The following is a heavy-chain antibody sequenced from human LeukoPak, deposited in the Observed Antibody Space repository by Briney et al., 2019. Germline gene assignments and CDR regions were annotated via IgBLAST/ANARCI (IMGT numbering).Heavy chain of an antibody. J-gene: IGHJ4*02. Sequence: IGRIYTSGSTNYNPSLKSRVTISVDTSKNQFSLKLSSVTAADTAVYYCARGLRYFDWGFDYWGQGTLVTVSS. V-gene: IGHV4-61*02. CDR3: ARGLRYFDWGFDY. D-gene: IGHD3-9*01. CDR2: IYTSGST.